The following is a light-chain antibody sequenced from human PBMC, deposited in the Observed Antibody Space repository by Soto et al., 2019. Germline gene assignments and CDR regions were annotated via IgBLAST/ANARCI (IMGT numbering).Light chain of an antibody. V-gene: IGLV2-14*01. Sequence: QSVLTQPGSVSGSPGQSITIACTGTNRDVGSYNLVSWYQQRPGEAPKLIISEVRNRPSGISYRFTGSKSGNTASLTISGLQAEDDADYYCSSYTNTSTLVFGGGTKVTV. J-gene: IGLJ3*02. CDR1: NRDVGSYNL. CDR3: SSYTNTSTLV. CDR2: EVR.